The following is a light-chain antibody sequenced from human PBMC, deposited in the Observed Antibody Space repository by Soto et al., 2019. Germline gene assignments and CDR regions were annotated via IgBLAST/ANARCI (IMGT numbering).Light chain of an antibody. J-gene: IGLJ3*02. Sequence: QSALTQSASVSGSPGQSITISCTGTSSDVGGYKYVSWYQQHPGKAPKLMIYEVSNRPSGVSNRFSGSKSGNTASLTISGLQAEDEADYYCSSYTSISTRVFGGGTQLTVL. V-gene: IGLV2-14*01. CDR3: SSYTSISTRV. CDR2: EVS. CDR1: SSDVGGYKY.